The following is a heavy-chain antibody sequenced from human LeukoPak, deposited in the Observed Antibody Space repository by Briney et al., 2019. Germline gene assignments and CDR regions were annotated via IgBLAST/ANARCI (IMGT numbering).Heavy chain of an antibody. CDR1: GLTFSSHW. D-gene: IGHD4-23*01. Sequence: GGSLRLSCAASGLTFSSHWMNWVRQAPGKGLVWVSRIASDGSSTTYADSVKGRFSISRDNAKNTLYLQMNSLRVEDTAAYYCARGRPHGNDYWGQGTLVTVSS. CDR3: ARGRPHGNDY. J-gene: IGHJ4*02. V-gene: IGHV3-74*01. CDR2: IASDGSST.